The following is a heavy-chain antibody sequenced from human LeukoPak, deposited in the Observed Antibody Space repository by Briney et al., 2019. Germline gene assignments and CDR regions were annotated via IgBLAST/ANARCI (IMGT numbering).Heavy chain of an antibody. Sequence: PGGSLRLSCAASRFTFSSYATHWVRQAPGKGLEWVAVISYDGSNKYYADSVKGRFTISRDNSRNTLHLQMNSLRAEDTAVYSCAKASLRYFDWFSDYWGQGTLVTVSS. CDR1: RFTFSSYA. J-gene: IGHJ4*02. CDR2: ISYDGSNK. CDR3: AKASLRYFDWFSDY. V-gene: IGHV3-30*18. D-gene: IGHD3-9*01.